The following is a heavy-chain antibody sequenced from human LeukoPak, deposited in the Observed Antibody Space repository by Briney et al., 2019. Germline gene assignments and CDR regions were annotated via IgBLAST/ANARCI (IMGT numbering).Heavy chain of an antibody. CDR1: GFTFSSYG. CDR3: AKDVLTGYYRNYYYYGMDV. CDR2: ISYDGSNK. J-gene: IGHJ6*02. D-gene: IGHD3-9*01. V-gene: IGHV3-30*18. Sequence: GGSLRLSCAASGFTFSSYGMHWARQAPGKGLEWVAVISYDGSNKYYADSVKGRFTISRDNSKNTLYLQMNSLRAEDTAVYYCAKDVLTGYYRNYYYYGMDVWGQGTTVTVSS.